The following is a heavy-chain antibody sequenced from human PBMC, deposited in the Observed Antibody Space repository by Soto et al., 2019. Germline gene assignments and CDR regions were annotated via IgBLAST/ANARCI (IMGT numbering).Heavy chain of an antibody. J-gene: IGHJ4*02. CDR1: GGSISSYY. CDR3: ARHGGIMITFGGVIAPHYFDY. D-gene: IGHD3-16*02. Sequence: SETLSITCTVSGGSISSYYWSWIRQPPGKGLEWIGYIYYSGSTNYNPSLKSRVTISVDTSKNQFSLKLSSVTAADTAVYYCARHGGIMITFGGVIAPHYFDYWGQGTLVTVSS. CDR2: IYYSGST. V-gene: IGHV4-59*08.